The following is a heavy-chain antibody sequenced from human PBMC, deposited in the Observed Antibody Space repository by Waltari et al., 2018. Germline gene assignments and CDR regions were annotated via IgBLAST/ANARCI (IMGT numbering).Heavy chain of an antibody. Sequence: EVQLVESGGGLVQPGGSLRLSCEASGFTFSRYWMSWVSQTPGKGLEGVANINNDGRQKSYVDAVKGRFAISRDNARNSVYLQMNSLRVEDTAVYYCAKSRGFEYWGQGALITVSS. D-gene: IGHD3-10*01. J-gene: IGHJ4*02. CDR2: INNDGRQK. V-gene: IGHV3-7*01. CDR3: AKSRGFEY. CDR1: GFTFSRYW.